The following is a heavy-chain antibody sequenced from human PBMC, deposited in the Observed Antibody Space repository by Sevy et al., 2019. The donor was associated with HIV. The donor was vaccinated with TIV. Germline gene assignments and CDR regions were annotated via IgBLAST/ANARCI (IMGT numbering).Heavy chain of an antibody. Sequence: GGSLRLSCAASGFTFSSYAMSWVRQAPGKGLEWVSAISGSGGSTYYADSVKGRFTISRDNSKNTLYLQMNSLRAEDTAVYYCAKDLRGLTKIPAYGYWGQGTLVTVSS. V-gene: IGHV3-23*01. D-gene: IGHD2-2*02. CDR1: GFTFSSYA. CDR3: AKDLRGLTKIPAYGY. J-gene: IGHJ4*02. CDR2: ISGSGGST.